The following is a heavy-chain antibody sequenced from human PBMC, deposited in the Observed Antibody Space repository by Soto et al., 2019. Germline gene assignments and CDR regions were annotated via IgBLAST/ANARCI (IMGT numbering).Heavy chain of an antibody. CDR2: INPSGGST. CDR1: GYIFSSYY. V-gene: IGHV1-46*01. Sequence: ASVKVSCKASGYIFSSYYIHWVRQAPGQGLEWMGIINPSGGSTTYAQKLQGRVTMTRDTSTSTVYMELNSLRSEDTAMYYCARSYCGGECPNNWFDPWG. D-gene: IGHD2-21*01. CDR3: ARSYCGGECPNNWFDP. J-gene: IGHJ5*02.